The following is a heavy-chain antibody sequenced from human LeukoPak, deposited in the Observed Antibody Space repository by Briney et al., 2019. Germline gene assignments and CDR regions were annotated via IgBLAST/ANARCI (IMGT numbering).Heavy chain of an antibody. J-gene: IGHJ4*02. Sequence: ASVKVSCKASGYTFTSYGISWVRQAPGQGLEWMGWISAYNGNTNYAQKLQGRVTMTTDTSTSTAYMELRSLRSDDTAVYYCARDPRIAAAGTFNYWGREPWSPSPQ. V-gene: IGHV1-18*01. CDR1: GYTFTSYG. CDR2: ISAYNGNT. D-gene: IGHD6-13*01. CDR3: ARDPRIAAAGTFNY.